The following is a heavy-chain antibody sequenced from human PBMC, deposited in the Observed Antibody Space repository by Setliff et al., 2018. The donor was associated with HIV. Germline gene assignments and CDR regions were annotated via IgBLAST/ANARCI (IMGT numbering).Heavy chain of an antibody. V-gene: IGHV3-48*04. J-gene: IGHJ4*02. CDR3: ARDTTSGWMLTN. D-gene: IGHD6-25*01. CDR2: ISSSSSTI. CDR1: GFTFSSYS. Sequence: GGSLRLSCAASGFTFSSYSMNWVRQAPGKGLEWVSYISSSSSTIYYADSVKGRFTISRDNARNSLHLQMNSLRAEDTAVYYCARDTTSGWMLTNWGQGTLVTVSS.